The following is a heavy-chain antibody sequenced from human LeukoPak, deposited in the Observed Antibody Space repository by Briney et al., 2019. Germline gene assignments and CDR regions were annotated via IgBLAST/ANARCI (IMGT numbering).Heavy chain of an antibody. D-gene: IGHD6-13*01. Sequence: GGSLRLSCAASGFTFSDYYMSWFRQAPGKGLEWVSYISSSSSHTTYADSVKGRFTISRDNAGNSLSLQVNSLRADDTAVYYCARLGSIAAAGTPDYWGQGTLVTVSS. CDR1: GFTFSDYY. CDR2: ISSSSSHT. J-gene: IGHJ4*02. CDR3: ARLGSIAAAGTPDY. V-gene: IGHV3-11*06.